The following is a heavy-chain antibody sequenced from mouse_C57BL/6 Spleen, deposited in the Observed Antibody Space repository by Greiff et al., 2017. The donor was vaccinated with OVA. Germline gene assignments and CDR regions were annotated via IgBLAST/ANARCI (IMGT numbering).Heavy chain of an antibody. CDR1: GYSFTDYN. CDR3: AIAYYYGSSSWFAY. Sequence: VQLQQSGPELVKPGASVKISCKASGYSFTDYNMNWVKQSNGKSLEWIGVINPNYGTTSYNQKFKGKATLTVDQSSSTAYMQLNSLTSEDSAVYYWAIAYYYGSSSWFAYWGQGTLVTVSA. D-gene: IGHD1-1*01. V-gene: IGHV1-39*01. CDR2: INPNYGTT. J-gene: IGHJ3*01.